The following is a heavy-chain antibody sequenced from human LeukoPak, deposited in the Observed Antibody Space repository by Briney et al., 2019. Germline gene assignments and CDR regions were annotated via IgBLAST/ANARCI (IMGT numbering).Heavy chain of an antibody. CDR2: IYYSGNS. V-gene: IGHV4-59*08. J-gene: IGHJ4*02. CDR3: ARNNIATRTYDH. CDR1: GGSISTYY. D-gene: IGHD2-21*01. Sequence: SETLSLTCTVSGGSISTYYWSWIRQPPGKGLEWIGYIYYSGNSNYNPSLKSRVTISVDTSKNQFSLKLTSVTAADTAVYYCARNNIATRTYDHWGQGTLVTVSS.